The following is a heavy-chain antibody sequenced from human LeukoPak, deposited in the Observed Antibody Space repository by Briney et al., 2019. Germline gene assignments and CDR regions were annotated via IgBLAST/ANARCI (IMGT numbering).Heavy chain of an antibody. V-gene: IGHV4-59*01. J-gene: IGHJ4*02. CDR3: AGSRLGRFDY. D-gene: IGHD2-2*01. CDR2: IYYSGST. CDR1: GGSISSYY. Sequence: SETLSLTCTVSGGSISSYYWSWIRQPPGKGLEWIGYIYYSGSTNYNPSLKSRVTISVDTSKNQFSLKLSSVTAADTAVYYCAGSRLGRFDYWGQGTLVTVSS.